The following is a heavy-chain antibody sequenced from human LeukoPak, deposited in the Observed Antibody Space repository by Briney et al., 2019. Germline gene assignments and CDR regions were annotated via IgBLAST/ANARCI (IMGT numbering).Heavy chain of an antibody. Sequence: GGSLRLSCAASGFSFSTYYVNWVRQAPGKGLVWVSRIYNDETSATYADSVKGRFTISRDNAKNTLYLQMDSLRVDDTAVYYCARGAPIDYWGQGTLVTVSS. J-gene: IGHJ4*02. CDR2: IYNDETSA. CDR3: ARGAPIDY. V-gene: IGHV3-74*01. CDR1: GFSFSTYY.